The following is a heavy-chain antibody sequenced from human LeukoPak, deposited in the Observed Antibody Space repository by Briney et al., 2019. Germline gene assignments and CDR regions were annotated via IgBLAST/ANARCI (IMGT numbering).Heavy chain of an antibody. D-gene: IGHD5-24*01. Sequence: TSETLSLTCTVSGGSISSSSYYWGWIRQPPGKGLEWIGSIYYSGSTYYNPSLKSRVTISVDTSKNQFSLKLSSVTAADTAVYYCARAAEMATICDYWGQGTLVTVSS. CDR1: GGSISSSSYY. CDR2: IYYSGST. J-gene: IGHJ4*02. CDR3: ARAAEMATICDY. V-gene: IGHV4-39*07.